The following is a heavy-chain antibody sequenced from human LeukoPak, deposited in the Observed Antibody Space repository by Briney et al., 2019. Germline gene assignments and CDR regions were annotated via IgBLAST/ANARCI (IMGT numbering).Heavy chain of an antibody. CDR3: AKMKGHPLPKYYMDV. CDR1: GSTFSTYP. Sequence: GGSLRLSCTASGSTFSTYPMTWVRQAPGQGLEWVSAISGDSVTTYYADSVKGRFTISRDNSKNTLYLEMNSLRAEDTAIYYCAKMKGHPLPKYYMDVWGQGTTVTVSS. J-gene: IGHJ6*01. CDR2: ISGDSVTT. V-gene: IGHV3-23*01. D-gene: IGHD1-26*01.